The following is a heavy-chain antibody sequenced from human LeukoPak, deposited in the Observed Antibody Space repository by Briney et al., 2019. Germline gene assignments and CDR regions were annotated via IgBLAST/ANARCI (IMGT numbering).Heavy chain of an antibody. CDR1: GFTFSSDV. J-gene: IGHJ4*02. CDR2: ISYDGSNK. Sequence: GGSLRLSCAASGFTFSSDVMHWVRQAPDKGLEWVAVISYDGSNKYHADSVKGRFTISRDNSKNTLYLQMNSLRAEDTAVYYCASDIAAGGRGYFDYWGQGTLVTVSS. D-gene: IGHD6-13*01. V-gene: IGHV3-30-3*01. CDR3: ASDIAAGGRGYFDY.